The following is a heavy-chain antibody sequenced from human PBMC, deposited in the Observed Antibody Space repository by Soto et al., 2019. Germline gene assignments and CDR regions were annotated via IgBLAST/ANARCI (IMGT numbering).Heavy chain of an antibody. CDR1: GGSVSSGSYY. D-gene: IGHD6-6*01. Sequence: QVQLQESGPGLVKPSETLSLTCTVSGGSVSSGSYYWSWIRQPPGKGLEWIGYIYYSGSTNYNPSLKSRVTMSVDTSKNQFSLKLSSVTAADTAVYYCASFYSSSSSWFDPWGQGTLVTVSS. CDR2: IYYSGST. J-gene: IGHJ5*02. V-gene: IGHV4-61*01. CDR3: ASFYSSSSSWFDP.